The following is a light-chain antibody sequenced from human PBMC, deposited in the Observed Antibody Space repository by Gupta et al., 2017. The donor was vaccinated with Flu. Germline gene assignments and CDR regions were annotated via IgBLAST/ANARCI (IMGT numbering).Light chain of an antibody. CDR2: KAS. Sequence: SRRAIASLVSRSRDSCVSWYQQRPGQSPKRLIYKASSWESGVPDRISGSGSGTDFTLKISRVEAEDFGVYYCKQSIRWPWTFGQGTKVESK. V-gene: IGKV2D-30*01. J-gene: IGKJ1*01. CDR1: ASLVSRSRDSC. CDR3: KQSIRWPWT.